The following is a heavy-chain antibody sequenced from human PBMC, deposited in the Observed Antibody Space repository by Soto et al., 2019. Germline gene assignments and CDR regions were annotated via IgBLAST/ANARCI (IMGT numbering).Heavy chain of an antibody. Sequence: ASVKVSCKASGYTFTSYGISWVRQAPGQGLEWMGWISAYNGNTNYARKLQGRVTMTTDTSTSTAYMELRSLRSDDTAVYYCARHYDYVWGSYRQDNYFDYWGQGTLVTVSS. D-gene: IGHD3-16*02. CDR3: ARHYDYVWGSYRQDNYFDY. V-gene: IGHV1-18*04. CDR1: GYTFTSYG. CDR2: ISAYNGNT. J-gene: IGHJ4*02.